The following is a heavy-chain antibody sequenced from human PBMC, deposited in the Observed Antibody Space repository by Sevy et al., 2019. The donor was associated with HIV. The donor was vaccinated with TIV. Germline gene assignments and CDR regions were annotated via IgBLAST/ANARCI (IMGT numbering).Heavy chain of an antibody. J-gene: IGHJ3*01. CDR1: GFTINTHA. Sequence: GGSLRLSCAASGFTINTHAMNWVRQAPGKGLEWVSVISGIGSSTYYADSVKGRLTISRDNSKNTLYLQMNSRRADDTAVYYWAKALNPALESMIEVIFRSLKGFDVWGQGTMVTVSS. D-gene: IGHD3-22*01. CDR3: AKALNPALESMIEVIFRSLKGFDV. V-gene: IGHV3-23*01. CDR2: ISGIGSST.